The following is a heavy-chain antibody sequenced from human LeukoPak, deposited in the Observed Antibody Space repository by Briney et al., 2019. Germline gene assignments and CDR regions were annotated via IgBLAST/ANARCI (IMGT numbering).Heavy chain of an antibody. J-gene: IGHJ4*02. CDR1: RFTFSSYG. CDR2: ISYDGRNK. D-gene: IGHD3-22*01. CDR3: AKDLYTYYYDSSGSSSDY. Sequence: PGGSPRLSCAASRFTFSSYGMHWVRQAPGKGLEWGAVISYDGRNKYYADSVKGRFTISRDNSKNTLYLQMNSLRAEDTAVYYCAKDLYTYYYDSSGSSSDYWGQGTLVTVSS. V-gene: IGHV3-30*18.